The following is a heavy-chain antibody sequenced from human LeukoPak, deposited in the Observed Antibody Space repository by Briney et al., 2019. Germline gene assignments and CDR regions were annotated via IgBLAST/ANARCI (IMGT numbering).Heavy chain of an antibody. J-gene: IGHJ6*02. D-gene: IGHD3-10*01. CDR3: AKVPYSDYGSGRPPFMDV. Sequence: PGGSLRLSCAASGFTFSNYAMSWGRQAPGKGLEWVSTISNTGSDTYYADSVKGRFTISRDNSENTLYLQMSNLRAEDTAIHYCAKVPYSDYGSGRPPFMDVWGQGTTVAVSS. CDR1: GFTFSNYA. V-gene: IGHV3-23*01. CDR2: ISNTGSDT.